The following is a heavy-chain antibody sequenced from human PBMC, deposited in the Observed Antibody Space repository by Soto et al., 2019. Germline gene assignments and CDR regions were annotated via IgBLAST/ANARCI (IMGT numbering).Heavy chain of an antibody. J-gene: IGHJ5*02. CDR1: GFSFSNYA. V-gene: IGHV3-23*01. CDR2: ISGSGNNR. D-gene: IGHD1-26*01. Sequence: EVQLLESGGGLVQPGGSLRLSCAASGFSFSNYAMNWVRQAPGKGLEWVSTISGSGNNRYYADSVKGRFTITRDNSKNTLYLQMNSLRAEDTAVYYCAKDLLYLSPPLTLSPQGGWFDPWGQGTLVTVSS. CDR3: AKDLLYLSPPLTLSPQGGWFDP.